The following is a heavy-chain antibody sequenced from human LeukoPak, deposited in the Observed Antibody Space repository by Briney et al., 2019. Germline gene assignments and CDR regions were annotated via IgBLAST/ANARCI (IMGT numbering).Heavy chain of an antibody. J-gene: IGHJ4*02. Sequence: GSLRLSCAASGFTFTNYAMNWVRQPPGKGLEWIGEINHSGSTNYNPSLKSRVTISVDTSKNQFSLKLSSVTAADTAVYYCARRWSSSWYVYGNFDYWGQGTLVTVSS. D-gene: IGHD6-13*01. CDR2: INHSGST. CDR3: ARRWSSSWYVYGNFDY. CDR1: GFTFTNYA. V-gene: IGHV4-34*01.